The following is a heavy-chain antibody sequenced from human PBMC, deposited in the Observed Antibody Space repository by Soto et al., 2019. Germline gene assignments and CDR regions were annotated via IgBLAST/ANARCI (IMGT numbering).Heavy chain of an antibody. CDR3: ARGCSSTIFLGYYYYSYGMDV. J-gene: IGHJ6*02. CDR2: IIPIFGTA. CDR1: GGTFSSYA. D-gene: IGHD2-2*01. Sequence: SVKVSCKASGGTFSSYAISWVRQAPGQGLEWMGGIIPIFGTANYAQKFQGRVTITADESTSTAYMELSSLRSEDTAVYYCARGCSSTIFLGYYYYSYGMDVWGPGTSVTVSS. V-gene: IGHV1-69*13.